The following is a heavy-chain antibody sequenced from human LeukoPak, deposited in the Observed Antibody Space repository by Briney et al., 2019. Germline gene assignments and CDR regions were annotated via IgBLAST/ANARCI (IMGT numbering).Heavy chain of an antibody. CDR3: ARDRGGGSGTYYILY. D-gene: IGHD3-10*01. CDR1: GYTFTDYH. Sequence: SVKVSSKASGYTFTDYHMHWVRQAPGQGLEWLGWINPNNGGTNYAQKFQGRVTMTRDTSISTAYMELSSLRSDDTAVYYCARDRGGGSGTYYILYWGLGSLVTVSS. V-gene: IGHV1-2*02. CDR2: INPNNGGT. J-gene: IGHJ4*02.